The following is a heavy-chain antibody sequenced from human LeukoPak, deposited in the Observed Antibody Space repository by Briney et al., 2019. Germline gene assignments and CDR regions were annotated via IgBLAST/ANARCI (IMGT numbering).Heavy chain of an antibody. Sequence: ASVKVSCKASGYTFTSYGISWVRQAPGQGLEWMGWISAYNGNTNYAQKLQGRVTMTTDTSTSTAYMELRSLRSDDTAVYYCARDLYPLEYCGGDCYGRYFQHWGQGTLVTVSS. CDR3: ARDLYPLEYCGGDCYGRYFQH. CDR1: GYTFTSYG. CDR2: ISAYNGNT. V-gene: IGHV1-18*01. D-gene: IGHD2-21*01. J-gene: IGHJ1*01.